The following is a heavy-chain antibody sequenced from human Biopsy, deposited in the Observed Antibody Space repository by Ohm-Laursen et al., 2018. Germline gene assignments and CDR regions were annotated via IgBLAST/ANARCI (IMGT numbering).Heavy chain of an antibody. J-gene: IGHJ4*02. CDR1: GGTFSDYA. D-gene: IGHD1-1*01. CDR2: IIPLFGTT. CDR3: AADINAWNVNY. V-gene: IGHV1-69*06. Sequence: ASVKVSCKTSGGTFSDYAISWLRQAPGQGLEWMGGIIPLFGTTNYAQKFQGRVTITADKSTGTAYMDLSSLRSEDTAVYYCAADINAWNVNYWGQGTQVIVSS.